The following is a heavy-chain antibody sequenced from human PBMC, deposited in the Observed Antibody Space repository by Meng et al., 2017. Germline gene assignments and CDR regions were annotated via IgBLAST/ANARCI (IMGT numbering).Heavy chain of an antibody. CDR1: GGSIRSGNW. D-gene: IGHD7-27*01. CDR2: IYHSGST. Sequence: GHGRVKPSGPRSPTGAVSGGSIRSGNWWSWVRQPPGKGLEWIGEIYHSGSTNYKPSLKSRVTISVDKSKNQFSLKLSSVTAADTAVYYCARIGDWGSTRYFDYWGQGTLVTVSS. J-gene: IGHJ4*02. V-gene: IGHV4-4*02. CDR3: ARIGDWGSTRYFDY.